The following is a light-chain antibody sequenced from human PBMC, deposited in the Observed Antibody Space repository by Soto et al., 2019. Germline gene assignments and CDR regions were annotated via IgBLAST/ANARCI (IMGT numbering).Light chain of an antibody. CDR1: QSITSSH. V-gene: IGKV3-20*01. Sequence: EIVLTQSPGTLSLSPGERATLSCRASQSITSSHLAWYQQKPGKAPRLLIYDISRRATGIPDRFSGSASGTDFTLTVSRLEPEDFAVYFCQHYGGSPLYTFGQGTKMEIK. CDR2: DIS. CDR3: QHYGGSPLYT. J-gene: IGKJ2*01.